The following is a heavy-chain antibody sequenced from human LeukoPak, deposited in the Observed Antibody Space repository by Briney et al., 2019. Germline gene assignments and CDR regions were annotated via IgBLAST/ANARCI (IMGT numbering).Heavy chain of an antibody. Sequence: PPGGSLRLSCAASGFTFSSYDMNWVRQAPGKGLECISYISSSSRTIYYADSVKGRFTISRDNAKNSLDLQMNSLRAEDTAIYYCAREGGYSGYAPGSDAFDIWGQGTKVTVSS. CDR1: GFTFSSYD. CDR2: ISSSSRTI. J-gene: IGHJ3*02. CDR3: AREGGYSGYAPGSDAFDI. V-gene: IGHV3-48*04. D-gene: IGHD5-12*01.